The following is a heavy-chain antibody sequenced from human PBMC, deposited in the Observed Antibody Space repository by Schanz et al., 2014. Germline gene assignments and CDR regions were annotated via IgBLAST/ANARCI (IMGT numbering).Heavy chain of an antibody. J-gene: IGHJ4*02. Sequence: EVKLVESGGGLVQPGGSLRLSCAASGFTVNSKYMTWVRQAPGKGLEWVSIIFSGGSTSYTDSVKGRFTISRDNSKNMLYLEMDSLRAEDTAIYYCAKGRTVWSGSDRKYYFDYWGQGTLVTVSS. CDR3: AKGRTVWSGSDRKYYFDY. V-gene: IGHV3-66*01. CDR1: GFTVNSKY. CDR2: IFSGGST. D-gene: IGHD1-26*01.